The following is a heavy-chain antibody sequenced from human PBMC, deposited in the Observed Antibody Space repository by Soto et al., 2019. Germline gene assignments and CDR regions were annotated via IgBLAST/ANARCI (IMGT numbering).Heavy chain of an antibody. Sequence: SETLSLTCTVSGDSINSRDYYWGWIRQPPGKGLEWIGYIYYSGSAYYNPSLRSRVTISLDTSKNQFSLEVRSVTASDTAVYYCARLDYGGYEGVFDLWRRGTMVTVSS. D-gene: IGHD5-12*01. CDR1: GDSINSRDYY. V-gene: IGHV4-30-4*01. CDR3: ARLDYGGYEGVFDL. J-gene: IGHJ3*01. CDR2: IYYSGSA.